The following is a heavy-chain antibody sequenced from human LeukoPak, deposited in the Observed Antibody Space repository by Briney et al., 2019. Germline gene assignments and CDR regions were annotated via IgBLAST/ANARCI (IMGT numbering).Heavy chain of an antibody. CDR3: ATGQYYSGSRYNTFDF. V-gene: IGHV4-39*01. D-gene: IGHD3-10*01. CDR2: IYYSGRT. J-gene: IGHJ4*02. Sequence: SETLSLTCTVSGGSISSSSYYWGWIRQPPGKGLEWIGSIYYSGRTYYNPSLKSRVTISVDTSKNQFSLKLSSVTAADTAVYYCATGQYYSGSRYNTFDFWGQGTLVTVSS. CDR1: GGSISSSSYY.